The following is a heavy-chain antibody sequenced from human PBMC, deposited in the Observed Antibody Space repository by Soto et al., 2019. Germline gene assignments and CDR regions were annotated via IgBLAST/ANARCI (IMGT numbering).Heavy chain of an antibody. CDR3: ARKRVTAVDTFGSDI. D-gene: IGHD2-21*02. J-gene: IGHJ3*02. CDR1: GFTFSSYW. Sequence: EVQLVESGGGLVQPGGSLRLTCAASGFTFSSYWMHWVRQAPGKGLVWVSRIDTDGSPTTYADSVKGRFTISRDNAKNTLYLQMNSLRAEDTAVYYCARKRVTAVDTFGSDIWGQGTMVTVSS. V-gene: IGHV3-74*01. CDR2: IDTDGSPT.